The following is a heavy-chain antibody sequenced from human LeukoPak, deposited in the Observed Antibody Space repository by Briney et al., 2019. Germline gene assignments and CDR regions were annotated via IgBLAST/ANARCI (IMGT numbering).Heavy chain of an antibody. CDR3: ARDPWDYDSSGYGNRWFDY. V-gene: IGHV3-11*01. J-gene: IGHJ4*02. CDR1: GFTFSDYY. CDR2: TSSSGSTI. D-gene: IGHD3-22*01. Sequence: GGSLRLSCAASGFTFSDYYMSWIRQAPGKGLEWVSYTSSSGSTIYYADSVKGRFTISRDNAKNSLYLQMNSLRAEDTAVYYCARDPWDYDSSGYGNRWFDYWGQGTLVTVSS.